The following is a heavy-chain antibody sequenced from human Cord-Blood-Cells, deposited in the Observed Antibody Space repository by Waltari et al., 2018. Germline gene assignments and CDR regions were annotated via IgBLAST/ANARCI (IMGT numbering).Heavy chain of an antibody. V-gene: IGHV3-7*01. CDR3: ARELGMGWYFDL. CDR1: GFTFSSYW. Sequence: EVQLVESGGGLVQPGGSLRLSCAASGFTFSSYWLSWVRQAPGKGLEWVANRKQDGSEKYYVDSVKGRFTISRDNAKNSLYLQMNSLRAEDTAVYYCARELGMGWYFDLWGRGTLVTVSS. D-gene: IGHD7-27*01. J-gene: IGHJ2*01. CDR2: RKQDGSEK.